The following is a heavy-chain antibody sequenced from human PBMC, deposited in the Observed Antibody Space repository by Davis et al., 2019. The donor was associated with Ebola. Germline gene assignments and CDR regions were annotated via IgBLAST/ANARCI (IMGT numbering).Heavy chain of an antibody. CDR1: GFSLSTSGVG. CDR2: IYWDDDK. J-gene: IGHJ5*02. Sequence: SGPTLVKPTQTLTLTCTFSGFSLSTSGVGVGWIRQPPGKALEWLALIYWDDDKRYSPSLKSRLTITKDTSKNQVVLTMTNMDPVDTATYYCAHSGRYYYDSSGYYLTYNWFDPWGQGTLVTVSS. V-gene: IGHV2-5*02. CDR3: AHSGRYYYDSSGYYLTYNWFDP. D-gene: IGHD3-22*01.